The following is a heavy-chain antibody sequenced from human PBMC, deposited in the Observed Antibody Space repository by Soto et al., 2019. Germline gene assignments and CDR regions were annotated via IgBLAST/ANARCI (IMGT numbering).Heavy chain of an antibody. J-gene: IGHJ4*02. V-gene: IGHV1-18*01. Sequence: QVQLVQSGAEVKKPGASVKVSCKASGYTFTSYGISWVRQAPGQGLEWLGWISAYNVNTKYAQKLQGRVTMTTDTSTSTADMELRSLRSDDTAVYYCARDLGGSYYAPVDYWGQGTLVTVSA. CDR3: ARDLGGSYYAPVDY. D-gene: IGHD1-26*01. CDR1: GYTFTSYG. CDR2: ISAYNVNT.